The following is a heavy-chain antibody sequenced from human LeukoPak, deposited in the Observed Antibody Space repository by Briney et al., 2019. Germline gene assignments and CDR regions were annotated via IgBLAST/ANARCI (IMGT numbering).Heavy chain of an antibody. D-gene: IGHD4-23*01. J-gene: IGHJ6*03. V-gene: IGHV3-66*01. Sequence: PGGSLRLSCAASGFTVSNNYMSWVRQAPGKGLEWVSVIDSSGNPYHADSVRGRFTISRDNAKNSLYLQMNSLRAEDTAVYYCARDPSGGWGGNSGYYYYMDVWGKGTTVTVSS. CDR3: ARDPSGGWGGNSGYYYYMDV. CDR1: GFTVSNNY. CDR2: IDSSGNP.